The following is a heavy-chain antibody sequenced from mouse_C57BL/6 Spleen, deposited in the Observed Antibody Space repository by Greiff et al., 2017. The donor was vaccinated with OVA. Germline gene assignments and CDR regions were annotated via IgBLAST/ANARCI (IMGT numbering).Heavy chain of an antibody. CDR2: IRNKANNHAT. CDR3: TPLGGTSYWYFDV. CDR1: GFTFSDAW. Sequence: EVMLVESGGGLVQPGGSMKLSCAASGFTFSDAWMDWVRQSPEKGLEWVAEIRNKANNHATYYAESVKGRFTISRDDSKSSVYLQMNSLRAEDTGIYYCTPLGGTSYWYFDVWGTGTTVTVSS. D-gene: IGHD5-1*01. V-gene: IGHV6-6*01. J-gene: IGHJ1*03.